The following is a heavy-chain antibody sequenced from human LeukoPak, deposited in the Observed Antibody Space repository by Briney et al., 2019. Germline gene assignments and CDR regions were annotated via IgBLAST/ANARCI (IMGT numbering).Heavy chain of an antibody. CDR3: ARHSLGYNWYFDY. D-gene: IGHD1-20*01. Sequence: PGGSLRLSCAASGFTFSSYEMNWVRQAPGKGLEWVSYISSSGSTIYYADSVKGRFTISRDNAKNSLCLQMNSLRDEDTAVYYCARHSLGYNWYFDYWGQGSLVTVSS. V-gene: IGHV3-48*03. J-gene: IGHJ4*02. CDR1: GFTFSSYE. CDR2: ISSSGSTI.